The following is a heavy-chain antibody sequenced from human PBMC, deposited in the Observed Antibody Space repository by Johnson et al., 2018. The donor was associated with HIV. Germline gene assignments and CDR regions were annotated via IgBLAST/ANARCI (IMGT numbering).Heavy chain of an antibody. D-gene: IGHD2-2*01. V-gene: IGHV3-64*01. J-gene: IGHJ3*02. CDR3: ARGYCSSTSCAPEEGNAFDI. Sequence: VQLVESGGGLVQPGRSLRLSCAASGFTFSNYAMHWVRQAPGKGLEYVSAISSDGGSTSYANSVKGRLSISRDNSKNTLYLQMGSLRGEDMAVYYCARGYCSSTSCAPEEGNAFDIWGQGTRVTVSS. CDR2: ISSDGGST. CDR1: GFTFSNYA.